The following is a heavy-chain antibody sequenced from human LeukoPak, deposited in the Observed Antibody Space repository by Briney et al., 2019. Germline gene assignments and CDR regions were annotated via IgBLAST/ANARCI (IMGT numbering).Heavy chain of an antibody. V-gene: IGHV3-23*01. CDR3: AKYDYGSGSSPQDY. Sequence: GSLRLSCAASGFTFSSYAMSWVRQAPGKGLEWVSAISGSGGSTYYADSVKGRFTISRDNSKNTLYLQMNSLRAEDTAVYYCAKYDYGSGSSPQDYWGQGTLVTVSS. CDR1: GFTFSSYA. J-gene: IGHJ4*02. D-gene: IGHD3-10*01. CDR2: ISGSGGST.